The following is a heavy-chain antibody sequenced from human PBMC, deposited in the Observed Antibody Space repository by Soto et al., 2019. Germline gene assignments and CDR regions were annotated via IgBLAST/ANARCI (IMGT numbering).Heavy chain of an antibody. J-gene: IGHJ6*02. CDR2: IRSKANSYAT. CDR3: TSPAYYYDSSVYPPIGYYYYGMDV. D-gene: IGHD3-22*01. Sequence: EVQLVESGGGLVQPGGSLKLSCAASGFTFSGSAMHWVRQASGKGLEWVGRIRSKANSYATAYAASVKGRFTISIDDSKNTAYLQMYSLKTEDTAVYYCTSPAYYYDSSVYPPIGYYYYGMDVGGQGTTVTVSS. V-gene: IGHV3-73*02. CDR1: GFTFSGSA.